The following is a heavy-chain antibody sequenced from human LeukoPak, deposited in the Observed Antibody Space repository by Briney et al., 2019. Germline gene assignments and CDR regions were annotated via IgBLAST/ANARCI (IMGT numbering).Heavy chain of an antibody. CDR2: INSDGSST. Sequence: GGSLRLSCAASGFTFSSYWMHWVRQAPGKGLVWVSHINSDGSSTNYADSVKGRFTISRDNANNTLYLQMDSLRAEDTAVYYCARDVAYFDFLTDDAFDIWGQGTMVTVSS. CDR3: ARDVAYFDFLTDDAFDI. D-gene: IGHD3-9*01. CDR1: GFTFSSYW. V-gene: IGHV3-74*01. J-gene: IGHJ3*02.